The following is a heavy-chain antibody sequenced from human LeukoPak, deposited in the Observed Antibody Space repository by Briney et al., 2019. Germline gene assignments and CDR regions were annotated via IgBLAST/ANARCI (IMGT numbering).Heavy chain of an antibody. Sequence: PSETLSLTCAVSGGSISGYYWSWIRQPPGKGLEWIGYIYYSGSTNYNPSLKSRVTISVDTSKNQFSLKLSSVTAADTAVYYCASQYSSSWDYYYYMDVWGKGTTVTVSS. J-gene: IGHJ6*03. CDR3: ASQYSSSWDYYYYMDV. CDR2: IYYSGST. D-gene: IGHD6-13*01. V-gene: IGHV4-59*01. CDR1: GGSISGYY.